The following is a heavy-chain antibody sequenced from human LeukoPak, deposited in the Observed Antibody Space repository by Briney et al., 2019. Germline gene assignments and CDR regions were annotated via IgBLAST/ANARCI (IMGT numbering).Heavy chain of an antibody. V-gene: IGHV4-38-2*02. Sequence: PSETLSLTCTVSGYSISSGYYWGWIRQPPGKGLEWIGSIYHSGSTNYNPSLKSRVTISVDKSKNQFSLKLSSVTAADTAVYYCARDPRRYFDWLPDYYYYMDVWGKGTTVTVSS. CDR3: ARDPRRYFDWLPDYYYYMDV. D-gene: IGHD3-9*01. J-gene: IGHJ6*03. CDR2: IYHSGST. CDR1: GYSISSGYY.